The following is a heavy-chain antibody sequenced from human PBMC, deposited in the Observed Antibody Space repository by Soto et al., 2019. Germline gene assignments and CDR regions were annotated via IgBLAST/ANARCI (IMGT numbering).Heavy chain of an antibody. J-gene: IGHJ4*02. D-gene: IGHD6-13*01. CDR3: ARDSGAKLSSS. CDR1: GGTFSSYR. V-gene: IGHV1-69*13. CDR2: IVPIYRTA. Sequence: PSVKVSCKASGGTFSSYRFNWVRQARGQGLEWLGGIVPIYRTADYAQKFQGRVTITADESTRTVYMELSSLKSQDTALYYCARDSGAKLSSSWGQGTLVTSPQ.